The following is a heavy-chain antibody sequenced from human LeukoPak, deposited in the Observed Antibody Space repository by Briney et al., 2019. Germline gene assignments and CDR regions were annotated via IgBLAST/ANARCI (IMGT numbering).Heavy chain of an antibody. J-gene: IGHJ6*02. CDR3: TKFYYDVLTGYRGMDV. Sequence: GGSLTLSCAASGVTFGASAMHWVRQASGKGLEWVGRIRSKADDFATAYAASVKGRFLISRDDSKNTAHLQMNGLKTEDTAVYYCTKFYYDVLTGYRGMDVWGQGTTVTVSS. D-gene: IGHD3-9*01. CDR2: IRSKADDFAT. CDR1: GVTFGASA. V-gene: IGHV3-73*01.